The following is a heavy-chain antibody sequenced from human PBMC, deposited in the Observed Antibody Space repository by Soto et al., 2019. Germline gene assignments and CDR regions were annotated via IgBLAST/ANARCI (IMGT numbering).Heavy chain of an antibody. V-gene: IGHV3-72*01. D-gene: IGHD4-4*01. J-gene: IGHJ3*02. CDR3: ARGDDYNDGVYASDI. CDR2: TRDKANSYTT. CDR1: GFTFSDHY. Sequence: EVQMVESGGGLVQPGGSLRLSCAASGFTFSDHYMDWVRQAPGRGLEWVGRTRDKANSYTTAYAASVQGRFTISRDDSKNSLYLQMNSLKTEDAAVYYCARGDDYNDGVYASDIWGQGTMVTVSS.